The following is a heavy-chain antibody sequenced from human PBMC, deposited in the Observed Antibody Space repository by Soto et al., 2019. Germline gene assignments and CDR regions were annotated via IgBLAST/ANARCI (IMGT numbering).Heavy chain of an antibody. CDR2: ISYDGSNK. Sequence: GKGLEWVAVISYDGSNKYYADSVKGRFTISRDNSKTTLYLQINSLRAEDTAVYCCVFFFQAEDGIRDHVAVSAFLLNRSSDL. J-gene: IGHJ2*01. CDR3: VFFFQAEDGIRDHVAVSAFLLNRSSDL. V-gene: IGHV3-30-3*01. D-gene: IGHD2-15*01.